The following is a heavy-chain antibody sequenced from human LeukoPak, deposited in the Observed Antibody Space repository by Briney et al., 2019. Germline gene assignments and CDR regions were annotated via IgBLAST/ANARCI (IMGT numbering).Heavy chain of an antibody. CDR2: ISYDGSNK. CDR1: GFTFSSYG. CDR3: AKDLRGGRLGDWFDP. Sequence: GRSLRLSCAASGFTFSSYGMHWVRQAPGKGLEWVAVISYDGSNKYYADSVKGRFPISRDNSKNTLYLQMNSLRAEDTAVYYCAKDLRGGRLGDWFDPWGQGTLVTVSS. D-gene: IGHD3-10*01. J-gene: IGHJ5*02. V-gene: IGHV3-30*18.